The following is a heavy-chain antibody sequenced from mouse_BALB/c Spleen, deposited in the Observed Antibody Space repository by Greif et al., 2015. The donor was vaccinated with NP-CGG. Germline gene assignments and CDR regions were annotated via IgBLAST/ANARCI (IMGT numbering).Heavy chain of an antibody. Sequence: EVKLMESGPGLVKPSQSLSLTCTVTGYSITSDYAWNWIRQFPGNKLEWMGYISYSGSTSYNPSLKGRISITRDTSKNQFFLQLNSVTTEDTATYYCARRGGAMDYWGQGTSVTVSS. J-gene: IGHJ4*01. CDR1: GYSITSDYA. CDR2: ISYSGST. CDR3: ARRGGAMDY. V-gene: IGHV3-2*02.